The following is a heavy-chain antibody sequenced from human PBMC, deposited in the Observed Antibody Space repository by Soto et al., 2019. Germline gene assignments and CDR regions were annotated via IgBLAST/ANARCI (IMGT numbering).Heavy chain of an antibody. V-gene: IGHV3-33*01. D-gene: IGHD5-12*01. CDR3: ARNPSTVDIAAMGG. CDR1: GFAFRANG. CDR2: IRNDGSTK. Sequence: QVQLVESGGGVVQPGTSLRLSCAASGFAFRANGMHWVRQAAGKGLEWVALIRNDGSTKSYAESVKGRFTISRDNSKNTLYLQMDSLRAGDTAVYYCARNPSTVDIAAMGGWGQGTLVTVSS. J-gene: IGHJ4*02.